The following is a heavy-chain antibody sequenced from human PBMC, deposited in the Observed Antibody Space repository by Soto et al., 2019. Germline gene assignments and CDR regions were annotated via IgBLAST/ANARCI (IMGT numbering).Heavy chain of an antibody. CDR3: VRDGTKTLRDWFDP. Sequence: ASETLSLTCTVSRGYVNTFHWSWVRQPAGKGLEWIGRIFPNGNTDYSPSLKSRVTLSVDTSKNQISLNLTSVTAADTAVYYCVRDGTKTLRDWFDPWGQGISVTVSS. V-gene: IGHV4-4*07. CDR1: RGYVNTFH. CDR2: IFPNGNT. D-gene: IGHD1-1*01. J-gene: IGHJ5*02.